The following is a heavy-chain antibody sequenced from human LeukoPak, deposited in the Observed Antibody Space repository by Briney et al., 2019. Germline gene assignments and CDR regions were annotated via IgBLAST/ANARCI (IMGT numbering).Heavy chain of an antibody. D-gene: IGHD2-15*01. J-gene: IGHJ5*02. CDR2: IKSDGSTT. CDR3: TRRVSTTRWVDP. V-gene: IGHV3-74*01. Sequence: GGSLRLSCAASGFTFSSYWMHWLRQAPGKGLVWVSRIKSDGSTTNYADSVKGRFTISRDNAENTLYPQMNSLRVEDTAVYYYTRRVSTTRWVDPWGQGTLVTVSS. CDR1: GFTFSSYW.